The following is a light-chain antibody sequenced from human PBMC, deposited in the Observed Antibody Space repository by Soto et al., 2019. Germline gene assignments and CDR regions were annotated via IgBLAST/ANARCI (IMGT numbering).Light chain of an antibody. CDR1: QSVSSSY. V-gene: IGKV3-20*01. CDR2: GAS. Sequence: EIVLTQSPGTLSLSPGERATLSCRASQSVSSSYLAWYQQKPGQAPRLLIYGASSRATGIPDRFSGSGSGTDFTLTISRLEPDDFAVYYCQQYGSSQFTFGPGTKVDIK. J-gene: IGKJ3*01. CDR3: QQYGSSQFT.